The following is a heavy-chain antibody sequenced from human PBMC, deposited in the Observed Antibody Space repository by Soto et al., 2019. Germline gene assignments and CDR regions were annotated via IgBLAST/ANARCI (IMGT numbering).Heavy chain of an antibody. J-gene: IGHJ4*02. CDR2: INWNSDTI. Sequence: EVQLVESGGVLVQPGRSLRLSCTASGFTFDDYAMHWVRQAPGKGLEWVSGINWNSDTIGYADSVKGRFTISRDTAKKSLFLQMNSLRTEDTALYYCAKGSSSWYEVPLDYWGQGTLVTVSS. V-gene: IGHV3-9*01. CDR3: AKGSSSWYEVPLDY. D-gene: IGHD6-13*01. CDR1: GFTFDDYA.